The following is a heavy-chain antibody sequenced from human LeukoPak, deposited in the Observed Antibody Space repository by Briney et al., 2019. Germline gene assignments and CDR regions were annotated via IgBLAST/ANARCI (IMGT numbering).Heavy chain of an antibody. D-gene: IGHD1-1*01. V-gene: IGHV3-53*01. CDR3: ARDRVNWNDVGGLFDY. Sequence: GGSLRLSCAASGFTVSSNYMSWVRQAPGKVLEWVSLIYSGGSTSYADSVKGRFTFPRDNSKNTLYLQMNSLRAEDTAVYYCARDRVNWNDVGGLFDYWGQGTLVTVSS. CDR1: GFTVSSNY. J-gene: IGHJ4*02. CDR2: IYSGGST.